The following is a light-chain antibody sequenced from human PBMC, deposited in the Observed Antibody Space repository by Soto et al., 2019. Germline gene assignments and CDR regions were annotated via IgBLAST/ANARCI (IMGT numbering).Light chain of an antibody. V-gene: IGLV2-23*02. CDR3: FSYAGSSTFYV. CDR2: EVS. Sequence: QSVLTQPASVSGSPGQSITISCTGTSSDVGSYNLVSWYQQHPGKAPKLMIYEVSKRPSGVSNRFSGSKSGNTASLTISGLQAEDEADYYCFSYAGSSTFYVFGTGTKVTV. CDR1: SSDVGSYNL. J-gene: IGLJ1*01.